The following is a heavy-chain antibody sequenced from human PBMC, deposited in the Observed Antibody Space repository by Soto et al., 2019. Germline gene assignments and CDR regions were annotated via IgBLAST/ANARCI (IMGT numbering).Heavy chain of an antibody. CDR3: ARDGPNDAFDI. Sequence: EVQLVESGGGLVKPAGSLRLSCAASGFTFSRNTMNWVRQAPGKGLEWVSSISSSSSYIYYADSVKGRFTISRDNAKNLLYLQMSSLRDEDTAVYYCARDGPNDAFDIWGQGTMVTVSS. CDR1: GFTFSRNT. J-gene: IGHJ3*02. CDR2: ISSSSSYI. V-gene: IGHV3-21*06. D-gene: IGHD7-27*01.